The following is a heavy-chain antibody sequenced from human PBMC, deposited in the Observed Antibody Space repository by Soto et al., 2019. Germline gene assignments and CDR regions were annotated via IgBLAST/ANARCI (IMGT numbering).Heavy chain of an antibody. D-gene: IGHD3-22*01. CDR3: ARDRVLYYYDSSGYLDY. V-gene: IGHV1-46*01. CDR1: GYTFTSYY. CDR2: INPSGGST. J-gene: IGHJ4*02. Sequence: ASVKVSCKASGYTFTSYYMHWVRQAPGQGLEWMGIINPSGGSTSYAQKFQGRVTMTRDTSTSTVYMELSSLRSEDTAVYYCARDRVLYYYDSSGYLDYWGQGTLVTVSS.